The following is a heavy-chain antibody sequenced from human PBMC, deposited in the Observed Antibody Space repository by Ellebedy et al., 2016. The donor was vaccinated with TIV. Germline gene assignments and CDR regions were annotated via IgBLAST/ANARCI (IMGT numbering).Heavy chain of an antibody. CDR1: GFIVSSYF. CDR2: IYTDGGT. J-gene: IGHJ5*02. V-gene: IGHV3-66*01. D-gene: IGHD3-16*01. Sequence: GESLKISCAASGFIVSSYFMSWVRQAPGKGLEWVSIIYTDGGTNYTDSVRDRFTISRDDSGNTLYLQMNGLRAEDTAVYYCARDPGGGGDYGDNWFDPWGQGTLVTVSS. CDR3: ARDPGGGGDYGDNWFDP.